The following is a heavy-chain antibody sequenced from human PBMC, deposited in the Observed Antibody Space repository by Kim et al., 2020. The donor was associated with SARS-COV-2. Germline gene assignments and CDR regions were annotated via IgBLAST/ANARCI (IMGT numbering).Heavy chain of an antibody. D-gene: IGHD3-10*01. CDR2: INPSGGST. CDR3: ARSGAEDQTTGWFDP. J-gene: IGHJ5*02. V-gene: IGHV1-46*01. Sequence: ASVKVSCKASGYTFTSYYMHWVRQAPGQGLEWMGIINPSGGSTSYAQKFQGRVTMTRDTSTSTVYMELSSLRSEDTAVYYCARSGAEDQTTGWFDPWGQGTLVTVSS. CDR1: GYTFTSYY.